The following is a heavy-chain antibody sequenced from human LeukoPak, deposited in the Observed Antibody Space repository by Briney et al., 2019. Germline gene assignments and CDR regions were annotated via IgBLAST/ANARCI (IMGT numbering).Heavy chain of an antibody. J-gene: IGHJ4*02. CDR3: ARDAGITGTTDLDY. CDR1: GFTFNTYS. Sequence: RAGGSLRLSCAASGFTFNTYSMDWVRQAPGKGLEWVSSTSSTSSYIYYADSVKGRFTISRDNAKSSLYLQMNSLRAEDTAVYYCARDAGITGTTDLDYWGQGTLVTVSS. D-gene: IGHD1-7*01. V-gene: IGHV3-21*01. CDR2: TSSTSSYI.